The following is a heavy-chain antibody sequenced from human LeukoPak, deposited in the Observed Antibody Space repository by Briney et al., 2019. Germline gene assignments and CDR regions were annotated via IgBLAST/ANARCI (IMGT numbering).Heavy chain of an antibody. Sequence: GGSLRLSCAASGSTFSSYGMHWVRQAPGKGLEWVAVISYDGSNKYYADSVKGRFTISRDNSKNTLYLQMNSLRAEDTAVYYCARVGDLVRGVDSFDYWGQGTLVTVSS. V-gene: IGHV3-30*03. CDR1: GSTFSSYG. CDR3: ARVGDLVRGVDSFDY. CDR2: ISYDGSNK. J-gene: IGHJ4*02. D-gene: IGHD3-10*01.